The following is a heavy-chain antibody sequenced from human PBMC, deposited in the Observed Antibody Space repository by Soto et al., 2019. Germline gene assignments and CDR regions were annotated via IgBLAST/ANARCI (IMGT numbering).Heavy chain of an antibody. Sequence: GGSLRLSCAASGFTFSSYSMNWVRQAPGKGLEWVSSISSSSSYIYYADSVKGRFTISRDNAKNSLYLQMNSLRAEDTAVYYCARDQQVAAASDYWGQGTLVTVSS. CDR2: ISSSSSYI. V-gene: IGHV3-21*01. CDR3: ARDQQVAAASDY. CDR1: GFTFSSYS. J-gene: IGHJ4*02. D-gene: IGHD2-2*01.